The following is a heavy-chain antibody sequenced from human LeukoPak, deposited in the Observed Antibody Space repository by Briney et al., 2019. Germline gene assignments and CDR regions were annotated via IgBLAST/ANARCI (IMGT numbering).Heavy chain of an antibody. CDR1: GGSFSGYY. Sequence: PSETLSLTRAVYGGSFSGYYWSWIRQPPGKGLEWIGEINHSGSTNYNPSLKSRVTISVDTSKNQFSLKLSSVTAADTAVYYCARGTAWGYYGSGSYYYWGQGTLVTVSS. V-gene: IGHV4-34*01. CDR2: INHSGST. J-gene: IGHJ4*02. CDR3: ARGTAWGYYGSGSYYY. D-gene: IGHD3-10*01.